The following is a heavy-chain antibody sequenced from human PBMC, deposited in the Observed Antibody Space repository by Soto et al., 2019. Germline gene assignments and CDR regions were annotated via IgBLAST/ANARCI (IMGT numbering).Heavy chain of an antibody. CDR3: ARSIN. CDR2: IWYDGSNQ. V-gene: IGHV3-33*01. Sequence: QVQLVESGGGVVQPGRSLRLSCAASGFPFSSYGMHWVRQAPGKGLDWVAVIWYDGSNQDYADSVKGRFTISRDNSKNTLFLQMNNLRVDDTAVYYCARSINWGQGTLVTVSS. CDR1: GFPFSSYG. J-gene: IGHJ4*02.